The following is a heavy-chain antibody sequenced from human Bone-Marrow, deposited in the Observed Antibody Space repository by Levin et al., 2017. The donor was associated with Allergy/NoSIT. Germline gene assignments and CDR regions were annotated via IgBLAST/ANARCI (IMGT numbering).Heavy chain of an antibody. V-gene: IGHV3-23*01. CDR3: AKLHYGSGSYYHMSWFDP. J-gene: IGHJ5*02. D-gene: IGHD3-10*01. CDR1: GFTFSSYA. CDR2: ISGSGGST. Sequence: GESLKISCAASGFTFSSYAMSWVRQAPGKGLEWVSAISGSGGSTYYADSVKGRFTISRDNSKNTLYLQMNSLRAEDTAVYYCAKLHYGSGSYYHMSWFDPWGQGTLVTVSS.